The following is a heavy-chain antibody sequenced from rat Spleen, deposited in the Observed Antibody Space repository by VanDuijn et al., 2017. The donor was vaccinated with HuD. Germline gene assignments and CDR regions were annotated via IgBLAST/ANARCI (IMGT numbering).Heavy chain of an antibody. CDR3: ARHPYGSYGWFAY. CDR1: GFTFSDYY. J-gene: IGHJ3*01. CDR2: ISYDGSST. V-gene: IGHV5-29*01. D-gene: IGHD1-8*01. Sequence: EVQLVKSDGGLVQPGRSLKLSCAASGFTFSDYYMAWVRQAPTKGLEWVATISYDGSSTYYRDSVKGRFTISRDNAKNTLFLQMDSLRSEDTATYSCARHPYGSYGWFAYWGQGTLVTVSS.